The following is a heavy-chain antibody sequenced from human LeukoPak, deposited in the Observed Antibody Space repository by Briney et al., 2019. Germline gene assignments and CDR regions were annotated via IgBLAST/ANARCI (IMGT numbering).Heavy chain of an antibody. V-gene: IGHV3-48*03. CDR2: ISSSGSTI. CDR3: ASGDYYDSSGYYEGHAFDI. D-gene: IGHD3-22*01. J-gene: IGHJ3*02. Sequence: GGSLRLSCAASGFTFSSYEMNWFRQAPGKGLEWVSYISSSGSTISYADPVKGRFAISRDNAKNSLYLQMHSLRAEDTAVYYCASGDYYDSSGYYEGHAFDIWGQGTMVTVSS. CDR1: GFTFSSYE.